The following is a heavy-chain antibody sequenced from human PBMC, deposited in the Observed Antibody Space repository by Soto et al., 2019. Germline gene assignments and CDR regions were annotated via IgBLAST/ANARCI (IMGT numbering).Heavy chain of an antibody. Sequence: ASLKVSCKASGYTFTGYYMHWVRQAPGQGLEWVVWINPNSRGTNYAQKFQGWVTMTRDTSISTAYMELSRLRSDDTAVYYCARENGYCSGGSCYSYYYGMDVWGQGSTVTVAS. D-gene: IGHD2-15*01. CDR1: GYTFTGYY. V-gene: IGHV1-2*04. J-gene: IGHJ6*02. CDR2: INPNSRGT. CDR3: ARENGYCSGGSCYSYYYGMDV.